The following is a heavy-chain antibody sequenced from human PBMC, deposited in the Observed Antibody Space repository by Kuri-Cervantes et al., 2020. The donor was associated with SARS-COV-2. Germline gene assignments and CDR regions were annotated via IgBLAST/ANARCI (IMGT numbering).Heavy chain of an antibody. CDR1: GFTFSRYA. CDR3: ARGRVGVQDY. J-gene: IGHJ4*02. V-gene: IGHV3-30-3*01. CDR2: ISYDVTST. Sequence: SCAASGFTFSRYAMHWVRQATGKGLEWVAVISYDVTSTYYADSVKGRFTISRDNSKSTLYLQMNDLRADDTAVYFCARGRVGVQDYWGQGTVVTVSS. D-gene: IGHD2-21*01.